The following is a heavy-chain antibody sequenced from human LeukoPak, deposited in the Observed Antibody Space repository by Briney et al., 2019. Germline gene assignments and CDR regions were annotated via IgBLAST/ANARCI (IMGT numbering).Heavy chain of an antibody. D-gene: IGHD4-17*01. CDR2: IYYSGST. V-gene: IGHV4-39*01. Sequence: PSETLSLTCTVSGGSISSSSYYWGWIRQPPGKGLEWIGSIYYSGSTYYNPSLKSRVTISVDTSKNQFSLKLASVTATDTAVYYCARHESSDYGDYPFDYWGQGTLVTVSS. CDR3: ARHESSDYGDYPFDY. CDR1: GGSISSSSYY. J-gene: IGHJ4*02.